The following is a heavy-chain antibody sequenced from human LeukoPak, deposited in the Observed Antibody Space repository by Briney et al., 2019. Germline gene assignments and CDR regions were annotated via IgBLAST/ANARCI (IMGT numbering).Heavy chain of an antibody. D-gene: IGHD6-19*01. CDR1: GFTFSSYA. V-gene: IGHV3-30-3*01. CDR3: ARVVAVAGTTGWFDP. CDR2: ISYDGSNK. Sequence: PGGSLRLSCAASGFTFSSYAMHWVRQAPGKGLEWVAVISYDGSNKYYADSVKGRFTISRDNSKNTLYLQMNSLRAEDTAVYYCARVVAVAGTTGWFDPWGQGTLVTVSS. J-gene: IGHJ5*02.